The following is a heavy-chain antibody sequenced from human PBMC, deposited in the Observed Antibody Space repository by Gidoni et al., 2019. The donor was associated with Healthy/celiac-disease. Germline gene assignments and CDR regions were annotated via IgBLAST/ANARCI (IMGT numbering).Heavy chain of an antibody. J-gene: IGHJ6*02. V-gene: IGHV3-21*01. D-gene: IGHD4-17*01. CDR2: ISSSSSYI. CDR3: ARRLPTYGMDV. Sequence: EVQLVESGGGLVKPGGSLRLSCAASGVTFSSYSMNWVRQAPGKGLEWVSFISSSSSYIYYADSVKGRFTISRDNAKNSLYLQMNSLRAEDTAVYYCARRLPTYGMDVWGQGTTVTVSS. CDR1: GVTFSSYS.